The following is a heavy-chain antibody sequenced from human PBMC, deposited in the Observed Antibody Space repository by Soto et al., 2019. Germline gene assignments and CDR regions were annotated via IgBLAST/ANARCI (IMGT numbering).Heavy chain of an antibody. D-gene: IGHD1-26*01. CDR1: GFTFSNYG. CDR3: ASDLVGASDSYGLDV. V-gene: IGHV3-33*01. CDR2: IWHDGNNK. Sequence: PVGSVRLSCAASGFTFSNYGMHWVRQAPGKGLEWVAIIWHDGNNKYYADSVRGRFIISRDNSKNRLYLQMNSLRAEDTAVYYCASDLVGASDSYGLDVWGQGTPVTVSS. J-gene: IGHJ6*02.